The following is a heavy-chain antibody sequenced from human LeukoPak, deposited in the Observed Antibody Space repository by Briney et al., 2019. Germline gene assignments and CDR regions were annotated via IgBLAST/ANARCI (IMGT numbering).Heavy chain of an antibody. J-gene: IGHJ4*02. Sequence: AGGSLRLSCAASGFTFSSYGMHWVRQAPGKGLEWVAVIWYDGSNKYYADSVKGRFTISRDNSKNTLYLQMSSLRAEDTAVYYCARVGINYDFNYWGQGTLVTVSS. V-gene: IGHV3-33*01. CDR1: GFTFSSYG. CDR2: IWYDGSNK. CDR3: ARVGINYDFNY. D-gene: IGHD3-3*01.